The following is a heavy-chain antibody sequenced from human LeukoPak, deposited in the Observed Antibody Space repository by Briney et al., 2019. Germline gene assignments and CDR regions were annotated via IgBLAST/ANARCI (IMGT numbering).Heavy chain of an antibody. Sequence: PSETLSLTCTGSGGSISSYYWSWIRQPPGKGLEWIGYIYYSGSTNYNPSLKSRVTISVDTSKNQFSLKLSSVTAADTAVYYCARAHSGYLGNGYYFDYWGQGTLVTVSS. D-gene: IGHD3-22*01. V-gene: IGHV4-59*01. CDR1: GGSISSYY. CDR3: ARAHSGYLGNGYYFDY. J-gene: IGHJ4*02. CDR2: IYYSGST.